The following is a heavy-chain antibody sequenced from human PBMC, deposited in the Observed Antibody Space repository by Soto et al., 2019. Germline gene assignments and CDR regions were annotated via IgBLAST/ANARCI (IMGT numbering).Heavy chain of an antibody. CDR3: AREARILDYYDSSGYTDAFDI. V-gene: IGHV4-30-2*01. D-gene: IGHD3-22*01. CDR1: GGSISSGGYS. J-gene: IGHJ3*02. CDR2: IYHSGST. Sequence: SETLSLTCAVSGGSISSGGYSWSWIRQPPGKGLEWIGYIYHSGSTYYNPSLKSRVTISVDRSKNQFSLKLSSVTAADTAVYYCAREARILDYYDSSGYTDAFDIWGQGTMVTVSS.